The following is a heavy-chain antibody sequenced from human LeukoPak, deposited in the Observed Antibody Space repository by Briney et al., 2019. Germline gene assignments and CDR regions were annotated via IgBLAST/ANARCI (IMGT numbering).Heavy chain of an antibody. CDR3: AKTHYYDSSGYYPVYFGY. D-gene: IGHD3-22*01. CDR2: ISGSGGST. Sequence: HGGSLRLSCAASGFTFDDYAMHWVRQAPGKGLEWVSTISGSGGSTYYADSVKGRFTISRDNSKSTLYLHMNSLRAEDTAAYYCAKTHYYDSSGYYPVYFGYWGQGTLVTVSS. V-gene: IGHV3-23*01. CDR1: GFTFDDYA. J-gene: IGHJ4*02.